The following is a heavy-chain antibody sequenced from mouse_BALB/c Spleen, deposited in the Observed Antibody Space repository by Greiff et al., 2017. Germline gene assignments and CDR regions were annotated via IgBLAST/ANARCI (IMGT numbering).Heavy chain of an antibody. CDR3: ARALYYGYDWFAY. CDR1: GFSLTSYG. CDR2: IWAGGST. J-gene: IGHJ3*01. D-gene: IGHD2-2*01. V-gene: IGHV2-9*02. Sequence: VKLQESGPGLVAPSQSLSITCTVSGFSLTSYGVHWVRQPPGKGLEWLGVIWAGGSTNYNSALMSRLSISKDNSKSQVFLKMNSLQTDDTAMYYCARALYYGYDWFAYWGQGTLVTVSA.